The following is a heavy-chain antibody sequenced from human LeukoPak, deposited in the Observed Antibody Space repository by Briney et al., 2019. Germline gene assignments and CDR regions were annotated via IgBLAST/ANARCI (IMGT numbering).Heavy chain of an antibody. CDR2: IRNDGSNK. V-gene: IGHV3-30*02. CDR1: GFTFSTYG. J-gene: IGHJ4*02. CDR3: AKERQLVGIDY. D-gene: IGHD6-6*01. Sequence: GGSLRLSCAASGFTFSTYGMHWVRQAPGKGLEWVAFIRNDGSNKYYADSVKGRFTISRDNSKNTLYLQMNSLRAEDTAVYYCAKERQLVGIDYWGQGTLVTVSS.